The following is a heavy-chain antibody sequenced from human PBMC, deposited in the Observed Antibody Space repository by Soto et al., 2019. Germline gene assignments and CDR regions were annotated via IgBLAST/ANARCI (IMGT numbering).Heavy chain of an antibody. V-gene: IGHV3-53*01. J-gene: IGHJ6*02. CDR2: IYSGGST. CDR1: GFTVSSNY. D-gene: IGHD6-6*01. CDR3: ASYQYSSSSGDYYGMDV. Sequence: EVQLVESGGGLIQPGGSLRLSCAASGFTVSSNYMSWVRQAPGKGLEWVSVIYSGGSTYYADSVKSRFTISRDNSKNTLYLQMNSLRAEDTAVYYCASYQYSSSSGDYYGMDVWGQGTTVTVSS.